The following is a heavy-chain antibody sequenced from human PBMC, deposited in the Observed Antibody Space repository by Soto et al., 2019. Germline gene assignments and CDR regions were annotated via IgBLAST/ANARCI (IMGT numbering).Heavy chain of an antibody. CDR2: ISWNSGSI. CDR3: AKHIAAAGYYYYGMDV. D-gene: IGHD6-13*01. V-gene: IGHV3-9*01. Sequence: EVQLVESGGGLVPPGRSLRLSCAASGFTFDDYVMHWVRQAPGKGLEWVSGISWNSGSIGYADSVKGRFTISRDNAKNSLYLQMNSLRAEDTALYYCAKHIAAAGYYYYGMDVWGQGTTVTVSS. CDR1: GFTFDDYV. J-gene: IGHJ6*02.